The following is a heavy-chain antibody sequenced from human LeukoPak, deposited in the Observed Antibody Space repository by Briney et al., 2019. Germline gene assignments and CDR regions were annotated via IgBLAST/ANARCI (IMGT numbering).Heavy chain of an antibody. CDR2: ISSSSSYI. Sequence: PGGSLRLSCAASGFTFSSYSMNWVRQAPGKGLEWVSSISSSSSYIYYADSVKGRFTISRDNAKNSLYLQMNSPRAEDTAVYYCAREEGLTTVTTWDYWGQGTLVTVSS. CDR3: AREEGLTTVTTWDY. CDR1: GFTFSSYS. V-gene: IGHV3-21*01. D-gene: IGHD4-17*01. J-gene: IGHJ4*02.